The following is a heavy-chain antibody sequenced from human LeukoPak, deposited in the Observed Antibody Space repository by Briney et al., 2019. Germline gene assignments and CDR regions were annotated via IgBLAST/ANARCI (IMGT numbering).Heavy chain of an antibody. V-gene: IGHV4-39*07. J-gene: IGHJ5*02. CDR3: ARVMAARREDLNWFDP. CDR1: GGSINSYY. D-gene: IGHD6-6*01. Sequence: SETLSLTCTVSGGSINSYYWSWIRQPPGKGLEWIGSVYYSGNTYNPSLKSRVTISVDTSKNQFSLNLTSVNAADTAIYYCARVMAARREDLNWFDPWGQGTLVTVSS. CDR2: VYYSGNT.